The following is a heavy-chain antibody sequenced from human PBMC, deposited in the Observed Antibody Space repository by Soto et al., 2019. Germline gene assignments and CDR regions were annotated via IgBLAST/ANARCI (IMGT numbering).Heavy chain of an antibody. J-gene: IGHJ4*02. CDR3: AKEEMATVDY. Sequence: QVQLVESGGGVVQPGRSLTLSCAASGFTFSHYGMPWVRQAPGKGLEWVAVISYDGSNKYYADSVKGRFTISRDNSKDTLFLQMNSLRAEDTDVYFCAKEEMATVDYWGQGSLVTVSS. V-gene: IGHV3-30*18. CDR1: GFTFSHYG. CDR2: ISYDGSNK. D-gene: IGHD4-4*01.